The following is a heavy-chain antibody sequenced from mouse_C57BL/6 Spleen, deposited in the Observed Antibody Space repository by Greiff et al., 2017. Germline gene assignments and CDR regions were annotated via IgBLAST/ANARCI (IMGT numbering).Heavy chain of an antibody. V-gene: IGHV1-18*01. Sequence: VQLQQSGPELVKPGASVKIPCKASGYTFTDYNMDWVKQSHGKSLEWIGDINPNNGGTIYNQKFKGKATLTVDKSSSTAYMELRSLTSEDTAVYYCARSELGRYYFDYWGKGTTLTVSS. CDR3: ARSELGRYYFDY. CDR2: INPNNGGT. CDR1: GYTFTDYN. J-gene: IGHJ2*01. D-gene: IGHD4-1*01.